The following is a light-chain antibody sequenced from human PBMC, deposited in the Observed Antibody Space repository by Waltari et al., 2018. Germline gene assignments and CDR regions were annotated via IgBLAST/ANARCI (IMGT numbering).Light chain of an antibody. V-gene: IGLV2-11*01. CDR3: SSYAGSHTEV. Sequence: QSALTQPRSVSGSPGQSVTISCAGSSSNVGRHNYLPWYQLHPGKAPQLIIYDVSERPSGVPDRFSGSKSGNPASLTISGLQAEDEADYYCSSYAGSHTEVFGTGTEITVL. J-gene: IGLJ1*01. CDR2: DVS. CDR1: SSNVGRHNY.